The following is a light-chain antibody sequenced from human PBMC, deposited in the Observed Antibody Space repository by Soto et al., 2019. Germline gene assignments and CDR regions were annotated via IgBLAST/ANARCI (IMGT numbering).Light chain of an antibody. CDR1: TSDVGGYKY. J-gene: IGLJ3*02. Sequence: QSVLTQPASVSGSPGQSITISCTGTTSDVGGYKYVSWYQLHPGKALKLIIYEVTNRPSGVSDRFSGSKSGNTASLTISGLQTEDEADYFCSSYTTGNTPGVFGGGTKVTVL. CDR2: EVT. V-gene: IGLV2-14*01. CDR3: SSYTTGNTPGV.